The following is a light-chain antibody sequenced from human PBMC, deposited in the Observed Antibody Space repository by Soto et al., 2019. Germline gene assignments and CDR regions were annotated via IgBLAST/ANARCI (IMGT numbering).Light chain of an antibody. J-gene: IGLJ1*01. Sequence: QSVLTQPPSASGSPGQSVTISCTGTSSDVGGYDYVSWYQQHPGKAPKLIIYEVNERPSGVPDRFSGSKSGNTASLTVSGLQAEDEADSYCSSYASSNNCVFGTGTKVTVL. V-gene: IGLV2-8*01. CDR2: EVN. CDR1: SSDVGGYDY. CDR3: SSYASSNNCV.